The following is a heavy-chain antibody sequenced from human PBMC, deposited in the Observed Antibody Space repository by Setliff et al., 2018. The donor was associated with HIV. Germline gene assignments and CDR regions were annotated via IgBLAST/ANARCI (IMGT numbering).Heavy chain of an antibody. CDR2: MTPYSGNT. Sequence: ASVKVSCKASGHTFTNVDIHWLRQAAGHGLEWMGWMTPYSGNTGYAQKFQGRVSMTRNTSISTAYMELSSLRSEDTAVYYCARVGSYWTQFDYWGQGTLVTVSS. D-gene: IGHD2-15*01. V-gene: IGHV1-8*01. CDR3: ARVGSYWTQFDY. J-gene: IGHJ4*01. CDR1: GHTFTNVD.